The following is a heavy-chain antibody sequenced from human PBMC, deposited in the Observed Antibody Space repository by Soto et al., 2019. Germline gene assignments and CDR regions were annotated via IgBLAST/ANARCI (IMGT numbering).Heavy chain of an antibody. D-gene: IGHD2-15*01. CDR1: GFTFSSYW. J-gene: IGHJ4*02. V-gene: IGHV3-74*01. Sequence: DVQLVESGGGLAQPGGSLRLSCVGSGFTFSSYWMHWVRQAPGKGLVWVSRINADGSTTNYADSVKGRFTVSRDNAKNMVYLQMNSLRDEDTAVYFCARAGWYRFDYWGQGTLLTVS. CDR2: INADGSTT. CDR3: ARAGWYRFDY.